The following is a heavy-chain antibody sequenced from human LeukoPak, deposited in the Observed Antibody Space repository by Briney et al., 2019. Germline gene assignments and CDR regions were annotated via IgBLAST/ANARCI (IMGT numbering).Heavy chain of an antibody. CDR2: VSGGGTTT. Sequence: GGSLRLSCAASGFTFSSFAMAWARQAPGKGLEWVSAVSGGGTTTFYADSVKGRFTISRDNSKNTLYLQMNSLRGEDSAVYFCAKDRIAVTTSDYFDEWGQGTLVTVSP. D-gene: IGHD4-17*01. J-gene: IGHJ4*02. CDR3: AKDRIAVTTSDYFDE. V-gene: IGHV3-23*01. CDR1: GFTFSSFA.